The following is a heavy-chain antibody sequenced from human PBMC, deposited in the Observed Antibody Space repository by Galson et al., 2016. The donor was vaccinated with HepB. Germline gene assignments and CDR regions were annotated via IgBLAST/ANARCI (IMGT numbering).Heavy chain of an antibody. D-gene: IGHD6-25*01. CDR3: ARGGPTGVKQRDINWVWN. V-gene: IGHV3-21*01. CDR1: GFTFSSYS. Sequence: SLRLSCAASGFTFSSYSMNWVRQAPGKGLEWVSSISSSSSYIYYADSVKGRFTTSRDNAKNTLYLQMNSLRAEDTAVYYCARGGPTGVKQRDINWVWNWGQGTLVTVSS. J-gene: IGHJ4*02. CDR2: ISSSSSYI.